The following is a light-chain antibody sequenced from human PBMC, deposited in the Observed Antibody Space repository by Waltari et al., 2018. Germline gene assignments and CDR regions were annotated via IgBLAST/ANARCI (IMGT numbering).Light chain of an antibody. Sequence: QSVLTQPPSASGTPGQRVTISCSGSSSNIGNNPVNWYLQFPGTAPKLLLYSNNQRPSGVPDRFSGSRSATSASLAISGLQSEDEADYYCASWDDSLNGFWVFGGGTKLTVL. CDR3: ASWDDSLNGFWV. CDR1: SSNIGNNP. J-gene: IGLJ3*02. V-gene: IGLV1-44*01. CDR2: SNN.